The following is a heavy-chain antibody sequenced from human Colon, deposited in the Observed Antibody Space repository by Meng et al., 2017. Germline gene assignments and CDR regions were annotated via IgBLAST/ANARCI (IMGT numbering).Heavy chain of an antibody. J-gene: IGHJ5*02. Sequence: VPPAEAGPRLVTPSGPLSLTCAVSGASISGDNWWSWVRQTPGKGLEWLGEIFHSGTSNYNPSLKSRVTISVDKSKNQFSLRLSSVTAADTAVYYCARRNSNNWFDPWGQGILVTVSS. CDR1: GASISGDNW. V-gene: IGHV4-4*02. D-gene: IGHD2/OR15-2a*01. CDR3: ARRNSNNWFDP. CDR2: IFHSGTS.